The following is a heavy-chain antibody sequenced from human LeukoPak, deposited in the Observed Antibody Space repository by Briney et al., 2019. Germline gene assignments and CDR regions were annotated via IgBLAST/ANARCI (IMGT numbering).Heavy chain of an antibody. CDR2: IYYSGST. D-gene: IGHD5-24*01. CDR3: ARGRSRDGYNFAFDI. J-gene: IGHJ3*02. Sequence: SETLSLTCTISGVSISSYYWSWIRQPPGKGLEWIGYIYYSGSTNYNPSLKSRVTISVDTSKNQFSLKLSSVTAADTAVYYCARGRSRDGYNFAFDIWGQGTMVTVSS. CDR1: GVSISSYY. V-gene: IGHV4-59*01.